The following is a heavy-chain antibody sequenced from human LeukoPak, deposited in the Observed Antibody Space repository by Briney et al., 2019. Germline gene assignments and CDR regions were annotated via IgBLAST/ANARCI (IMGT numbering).Heavy chain of an antibody. Sequence: GGSLRLSCAASGFTFSSCWMSWVRQAPGKGLEWVANIKYDRSENHYVDSVKGRFTISRDNARNSVSLEMNNLRAEDTAVYYCAREKGSSSRGFVFDVWGQGTMVTVS. CDR3: AREKGSSSRGFVFDV. J-gene: IGHJ3*01. CDR2: IKYDRSEN. CDR1: GFTFSSCW. D-gene: IGHD6-6*01. V-gene: IGHV3-7*01.